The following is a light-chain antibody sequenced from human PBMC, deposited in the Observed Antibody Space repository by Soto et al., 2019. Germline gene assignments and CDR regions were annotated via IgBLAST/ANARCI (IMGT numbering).Light chain of an antibody. V-gene: IGKV3-20*01. CDR3: QHYGNEGT. Sequence: EIVLTQSPGTMSLSPGERATLSCRASQSISSSHLAWYQQKPDQTPRLLIYGASNRATGIPDRFSGSGSGTDFTITISRLEPEDFAVYYCQHYGNEGTFGPGTQVDLK. CDR2: GAS. J-gene: IGKJ3*01. CDR1: QSISSSH.